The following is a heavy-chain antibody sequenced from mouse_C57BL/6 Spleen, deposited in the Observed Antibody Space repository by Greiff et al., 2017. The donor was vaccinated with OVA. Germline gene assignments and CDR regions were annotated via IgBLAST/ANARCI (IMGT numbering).Heavy chain of an antibody. CDR2: IHPDSGST. CDR3: ARYPPAYYGSSPYYFDY. Sequence: QVQLQQPGAELVKPGASVKLSCKASGYTFPSYLMPWLKQRPGQGLEWIGMIHPDSGSTNYNQKFKSKATLTVDTSSSTAYMPLSSLTSKGSAVDYCARYPPAYYGSSPYYFDYWGQGTTLTVSS. J-gene: IGHJ2*01. CDR1: GYTFPSYL. V-gene: IGHV1-64*01. D-gene: IGHD1-1*01.